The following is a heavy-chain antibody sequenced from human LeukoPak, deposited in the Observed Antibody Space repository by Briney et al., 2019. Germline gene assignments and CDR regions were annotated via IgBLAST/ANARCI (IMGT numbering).Heavy chain of an antibody. CDR2: INHSGST. D-gene: IGHD6-13*01. CDR1: GGSFSGYY. Sequence: KSSETLSLTCAVYGGSFSGYYWSWIRQPPGKGLEWIGEINHSGSTNYNPSLKSRVTISVDTSKNQFSLKLSSVTAVDTAVYYCARGAGYSSSWYNGGWFDPWGQGTLVTVSS. J-gene: IGHJ5*02. V-gene: IGHV4-34*01. CDR3: ARGAGYSSSWYNGGWFDP.